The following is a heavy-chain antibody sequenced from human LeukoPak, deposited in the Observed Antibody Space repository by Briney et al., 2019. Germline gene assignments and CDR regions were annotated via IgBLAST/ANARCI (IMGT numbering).Heavy chain of an antibody. J-gene: IGHJ6*03. CDR2: ISTSGST. V-gene: IGHV4-4*07. CDR1: GASISIYY. Sequence: SETLSLTCTVSGASISIYYWSWIRQPAGKGLEWIGRISTSGSTDYTSSLKSRVTMSLDTSKNQFSLNLSSVTAADTAVYYCARGAYYMDVWGKGTTVTVSS. CDR3: ARGAYYMDV.